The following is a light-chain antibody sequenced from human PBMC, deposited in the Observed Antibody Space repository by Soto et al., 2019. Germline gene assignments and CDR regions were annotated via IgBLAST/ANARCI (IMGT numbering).Light chain of an antibody. CDR3: QQFFNYPRT. CDR2: HAS. Sequence: IRMTQSPSSFSASIGDRVSITCRAPHDSGRYLAWFQQIPGKAPKLLMYHASVLQTGIPSRFCGSGSGTDFTLTISNLQSEDFGSYYCQQFFNYPRTFGQGTKVDIK. CDR1: HDSGRY. J-gene: IGKJ1*01. V-gene: IGKV1-8*01.